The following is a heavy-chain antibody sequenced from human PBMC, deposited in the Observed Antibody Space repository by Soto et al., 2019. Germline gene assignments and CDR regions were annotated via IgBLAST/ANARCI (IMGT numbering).Heavy chain of an antibody. CDR1: GFTFSSYA. CDR2: ISGSGGST. V-gene: IGHV3-23*01. J-gene: IGHJ4*02. Sequence: PGGSLRLSCAASGFTFSSYAMSWVRQAPGKGLEWVSAISGSGGSTYYADSVKGRFTISRDNSKNTLYLQMNSLRAEDTAVYYCARDNLGGIAVAGTMVYWGQGTLVTVSS. CDR3: ARDNLGGIAVAGTMVY. D-gene: IGHD6-19*01.